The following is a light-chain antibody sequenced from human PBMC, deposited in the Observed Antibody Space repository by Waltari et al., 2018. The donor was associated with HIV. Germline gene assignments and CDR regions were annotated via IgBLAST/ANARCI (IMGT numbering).Light chain of an antibody. CDR1: SLRTFY. J-gene: IGLJ2*01. Sequence: SSELTQDPTVSVALGHSVTLTCRGDSLRTFYASWYQQKPGQAPILVIYGKNYRPSGIPDRFSCSSSGNTASLTITGAQAEDEAEYCCNSRDSRLNDVVFGGGTKLTVL. V-gene: IGLV3-19*01. CDR2: GKN. CDR3: NSRDSRLNDVV.